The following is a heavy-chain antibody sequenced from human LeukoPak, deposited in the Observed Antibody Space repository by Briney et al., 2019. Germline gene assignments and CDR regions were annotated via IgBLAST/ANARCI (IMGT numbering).Heavy chain of an antibody. CDR3: ARVTYCSSTSCGFDL. J-gene: IGHJ5*02. Sequence: SGTLSLTCTVSGGSISSYYWSWIRQPPGKGLEWIGYIYYSGSTNYNPSLKSRVTISVDTSKNQFSLKLSSVTAADTAVYYCARVTYCSSTSCGFDLWGQGTLVTVSS. CDR2: IYYSGST. CDR1: GGSISSYY. V-gene: IGHV4-59*01. D-gene: IGHD2-2*01.